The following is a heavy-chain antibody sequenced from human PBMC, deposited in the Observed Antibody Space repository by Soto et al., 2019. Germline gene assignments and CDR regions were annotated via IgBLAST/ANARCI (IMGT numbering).Heavy chain of an antibody. Sequence: QVQLVQSGAEVKKPGSSVKVSCKASGGTFSSYAISWVRQAPGQGLEWMGGIIPIFGTANYAQKFQGRVTITADESTSTGYMELSSLRSDDTAVYYCAILGRYYGSGSRRNWFDPWGQGTLVTVSS. CDR2: IIPIFGTA. CDR3: AILGRYYGSGSRRNWFDP. V-gene: IGHV1-69*12. D-gene: IGHD3-10*01. J-gene: IGHJ5*02. CDR1: GGTFSSYA.